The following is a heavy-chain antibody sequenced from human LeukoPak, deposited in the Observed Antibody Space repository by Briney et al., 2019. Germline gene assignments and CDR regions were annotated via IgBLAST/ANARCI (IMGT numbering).Heavy chain of an antibody. Sequence: ASVKVSCKVTGYTLTELSMHWVRQAPGKGLEWMGGFDPEDGETIYAQKFQGRVTMTEDTSTDTAYMELSSLRSEDTAVYYCARERPLRYFDWLLSGYFDYWGQGTLVTVSS. D-gene: IGHD3-9*01. CDR3: ARERPLRYFDWLLSGYFDY. CDR2: FDPEDGET. V-gene: IGHV1-24*01. J-gene: IGHJ4*02. CDR1: GYTLTELS.